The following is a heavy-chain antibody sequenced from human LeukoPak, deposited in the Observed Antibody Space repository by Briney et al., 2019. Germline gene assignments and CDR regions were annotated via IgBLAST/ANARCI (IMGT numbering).Heavy chain of an antibody. V-gene: IGHV1-46*01. CDR2: IYPRDGST. CDR3: ARGPPQRITIFGPDY. CDR1: GYSFTSNY. Sequence: GASVKVSCKASGYSFTSNYIHWVRQAPGQGLEWMGMIYPRDGSTSYAQKFQGRVTVTRDTSTSTVHMELSGLRSEDTAVYYCARGPPQRITIFGPDYWGQGTLVTVSS. D-gene: IGHD3-3*01. J-gene: IGHJ4*02.